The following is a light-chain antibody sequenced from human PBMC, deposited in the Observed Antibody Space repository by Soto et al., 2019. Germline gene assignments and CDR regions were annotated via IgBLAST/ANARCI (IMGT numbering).Light chain of an antibody. V-gene: IGKV3-11*01. CDR2: DAS. CDR1: QSVSSY. J-gene: IGKJ5*01. Sequence: EIVLTQSPATLSLSPGERATLSCRASQSVSSYLAWYQQKPGQAPRLLIYDASNRATGIPARFSGSGSGTDFPLTNSSLEPEDFAFYYCQQRSNWPPRITFGQGTRLEIK. CDR3: QQRSNWPPRIT.